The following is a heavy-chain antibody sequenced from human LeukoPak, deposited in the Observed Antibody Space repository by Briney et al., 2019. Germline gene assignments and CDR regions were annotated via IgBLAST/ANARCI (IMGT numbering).Heavy chain of an antibody. D-gene: IGHD1-1*01. Sequence: GGSLRLSCAASGFTFSSNAIHWVRQAPGKGLEWVAEISYDGGNTYYADSVKGRFTISRDNSKNTLYLQMNSLRAEDTAVYYCAKEGNGIHFDYWGQGTLVTVSS. V-gene: IGHV3-30-3*01. CDR2: ISYDGGNT. CDR3: AKEGNGIHFDY. CDR1: GFTFSSNA. J-gene: IGHJ4*02.